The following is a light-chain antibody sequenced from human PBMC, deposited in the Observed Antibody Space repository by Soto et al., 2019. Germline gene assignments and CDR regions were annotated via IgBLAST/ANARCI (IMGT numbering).Light chain of an antibody. CDR2: EVS. J-gene: IGLJ2*01. CDR3: CSYTGGSTWV. Sequence: QSALTQPASVSGSPGQSITISCTGTSSDVGGYNLVSWYQQHPGKAPKLMIYEVSKRPSGVSNRFSGSKSGNTASLTISGLQAEDEADYYCCSYTGGSTWVFGGGTKLTVL. CDR1: SSDVGGYNL. V-gene: IGLV2-23*02.